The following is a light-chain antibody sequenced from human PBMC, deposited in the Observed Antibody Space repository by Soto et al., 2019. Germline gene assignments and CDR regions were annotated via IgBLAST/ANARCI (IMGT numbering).Light chain of an antibody. CDR2: DAS. Sequence: DIQMTQSPSSLSASVGDRVTITCQASQDISNYLNWYQQKPGKAPKLLIYDASNLETGVPSRFSGSGSGTDLTFTISSLQPEDIALYYCQQYDNLPVFTFGPGTKVDIK. CDR3: QQYDNLPVFT. V-gene: IGKV1-33*01. J-gene: IGKJ3*01. CDR1: QDISNY.